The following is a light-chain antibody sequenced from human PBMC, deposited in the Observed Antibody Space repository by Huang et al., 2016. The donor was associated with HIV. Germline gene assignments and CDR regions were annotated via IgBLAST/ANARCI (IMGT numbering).Light chain of an antibody. Sequence: EIVLTQSPATLSLSPGERVTLSCRASQSVSSYLAWYQQKPGQAPRLLIYATSKRAPGIPARFSGSGSGTDFTLTISSLEPEDFAVYYCQQRRNWPLTFGGGTKVEIK. CDR1: QSVSSY. J-gene: IGKJ4*01. V-gene: IGKV3-11*01. CDR2: ATS. CDR3: QQRRNWPLT.